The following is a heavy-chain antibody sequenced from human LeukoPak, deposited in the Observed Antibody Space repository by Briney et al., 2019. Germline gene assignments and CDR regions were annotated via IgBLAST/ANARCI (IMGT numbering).Heavy chain of an antibody. Sequence: GGSLRLSCAASGFTFSSYGMHWVRQAPGKGLEWVAFIRYDGSNKYYADSVKGRFTISRDNSKNTLYLRMNSLRAEDTAVYYCAKDFYSSSWYGFSNWFDPWGQGTLVTVSS. CDR2: IRYDGSNK. J-gene: IGHJ5*02. D-gene: IGHD6-13*01. CDR3: AKDFYSSSWYGFSNWFDP. V-gene: IGHV3-30*02. CDR1: GFTFSSYG.